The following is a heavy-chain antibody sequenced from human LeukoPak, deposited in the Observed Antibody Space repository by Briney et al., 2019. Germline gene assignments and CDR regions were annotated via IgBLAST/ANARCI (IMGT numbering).Heavy chain of an antibody. CDR3: ASAEGDS. CDR2: ISADGDDT. J-gene: IGHJ5*01. CDR1: GFTFGTSA. V-gene: IGHV3-23*01. Sequence: GGSLRLSCAASGFTFGTSAMAWVRQAPGKGLEWVSSISADGDDTYYADSVKGRFTISRDNSKNTLYLQMYSLRAEDTAVYFCASAEGDSWGQGTLVTVSS.